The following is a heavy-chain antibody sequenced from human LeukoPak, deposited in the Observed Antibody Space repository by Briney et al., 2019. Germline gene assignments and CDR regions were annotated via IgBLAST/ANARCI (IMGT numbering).Heavy chain of an antibody. CDR1: GFTFSSYS. CDR2: ISSSSSTI. J-gene: IGHJ3*02. V-gene: IGHV3-48*01. D-gene: IGHD3-3*01. Sequence: GGSLRLSYAASGFTFSSYSMNWVRQAPGKGLEWVSYISSSSSTIYYADSVKGRFTISRDNAKNSLYLQMNSLRAEDTAVYYCARGTRITIFGVVIRYAFDIWGQGTMVTVSS. CDR3: ARGTRITIFGVVIRYAFDI.